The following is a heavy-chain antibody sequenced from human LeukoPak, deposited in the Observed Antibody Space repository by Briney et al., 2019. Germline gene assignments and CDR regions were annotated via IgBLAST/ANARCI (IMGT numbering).Heavy chain of an antibody. D-gene: IGHD3-10*01. V-gene: IGHV3-7*01. CDR1: GFTFSSYA. J-gene: IGHJ4*02. Sequence: GGSLRLSCAASGFTFSSYAMSWVRQAPGKGLACVANIKTDGSETCYVDSVKGRFTISRDNAKNSLFLQMNSLRAEDTAIYYCVSAIRGSPIDYWGQGTLVSVPS. CDR3: VSAIRGSPIDY. CDR2: IKTDGSET.